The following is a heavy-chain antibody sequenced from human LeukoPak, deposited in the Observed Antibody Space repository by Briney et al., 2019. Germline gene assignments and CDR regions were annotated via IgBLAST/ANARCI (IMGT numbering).Heavy chain of an antibody. CDR3: ARLTGYSSESWFDP. V-gene: IGHV4-59*01. D-gene: IGHD3-9*01. CDR2: IHYSGST. Sequence: NTSETLSLTCTVSGGSISSYYWSWIRQPPGKGLEWIGYIHYSGSTNYKASLKSRVSISVDTSKNQFSLKLSSVTAADTAVYYCARLTGYSSESWFDPWGQGTLVTVSS. CDR1: GGSISSYY. J-gene: IGHJ5*02.